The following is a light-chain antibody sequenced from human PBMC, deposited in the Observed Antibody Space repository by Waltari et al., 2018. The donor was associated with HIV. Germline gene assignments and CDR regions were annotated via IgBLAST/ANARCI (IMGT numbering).Light chain of an antibody. CDR3: SSYAGGHTWV. V-gene: IGLV2-23*02. J-gene: IGLJ3*02. Sequence: QSALTQPASVSGSPGQSIAISCPGNSRDVGNYKLISWYQPHPDKAPSLMLYEFNQRPAGVSMRFSGSKSGDTASLVISGLQAEDEADYYCSSYAGGHTWVFGGGTKVTVL. CDR1: SRDVGNYKL. CDR2: EFN.